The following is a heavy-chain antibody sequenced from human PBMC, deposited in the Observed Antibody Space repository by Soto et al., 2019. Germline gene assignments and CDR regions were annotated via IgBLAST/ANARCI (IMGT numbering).Heavy chain of an antibody. Sequence: QVQLVESGGGVVQPGRSLRLSCAASGFTFSSYVMHWVLQAPGKGLVWVAALAYDGSNKYYADSVKGRFTISRDNSTNTLYLQMTSLRLEDTAVYDWENYCSGKNAFDIWGQGTMVIVSS. CDR1: GFTFSSYV. V-gene: IGHV3-30-3*01. D-gene: IGHD3-10*01. CDR3: ENYCSGKNAFDI. J-gene: IGHJ3*02. CDR2: LAYDGSNK.